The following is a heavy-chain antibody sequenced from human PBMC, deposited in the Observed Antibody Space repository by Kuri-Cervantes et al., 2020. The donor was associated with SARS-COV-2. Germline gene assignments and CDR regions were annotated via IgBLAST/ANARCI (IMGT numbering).Heavy chain of an antibody. V-gene: IGHV3-30*02. CDR1: GFTFSSYW. D-gene: IGHD6-19*01. Sequence: GESLKISCAASGFTFSSYWMSWVRQAPGKGLEWVAFIRYDGSNKYYADSVKGRFTISRDNAKKSLYLQMNSLRAEDTAVYYCARDQGWLDPWWFDPWGQGTLVTVSS. J-gene: IGHJ5*02. CDR2: IRYDGSNK. CDR3: ARDQGWLDPWWFDP.